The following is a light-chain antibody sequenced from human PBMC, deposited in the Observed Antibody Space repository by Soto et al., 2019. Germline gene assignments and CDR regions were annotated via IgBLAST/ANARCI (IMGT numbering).Light chain of an antibody. CDR1: QSVSSN. V-gene: IGKV3-15*01. CDR2: GAS. J-gene: IGKJ5*01. Sequence: EAVLTQSPATLSVSPGERATLSCRASQSVSSNLAWYQQKPGQAPRLLIYGASTRATGIPARFSGSGSGTXFTXXXXXLQSEDFAVYYCQQYNNWPPITFGQGTRLEIK. CDR3: QQYNNWPPIT.